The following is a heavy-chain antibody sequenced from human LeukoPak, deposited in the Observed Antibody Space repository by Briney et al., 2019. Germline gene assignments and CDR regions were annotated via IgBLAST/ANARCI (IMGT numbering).Heavy chain of an antibody. D-gene: IGHD3-16*01. CDR3: ARDRGSYLDY. V-gene: IGHV3-53*01. CDR2: IDSGGST. CDR1: GFTVSSNY. J-gene: IGHJ4*02. Sequence: PGGFLRRSCAASGFTVSSNYMSWVRQAPGKGLEWVSVIDSGGSTYYADSVKGRFAISRDNSKNTLYLQMNSLRAEDTAVYYCARDRGSYLDYWGQGTLVTVSS.